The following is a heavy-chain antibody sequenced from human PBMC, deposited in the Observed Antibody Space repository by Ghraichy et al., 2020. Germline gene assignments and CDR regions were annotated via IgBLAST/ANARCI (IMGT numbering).Heavy chain of an antibody. V-gene: IGHV4-39*01. Sequence: SQTLSLTCTVSGVSLSLSSYYWGWIRQPPGKVLEWIGSIYYSGNTYYNPSLKSRVTMSVDTSKNQFSLRLSSVTDADTAMYHCARQMYYYDSSGGPGFDYWGQGTLVTVSS. CDR1: GVSLSLSSYY. J-gene: IGHJ4*02. CDR3: ARQMYYYDSSGGPGFDY. CDR2: IYYSGNT. D-gene: IGHD3-22*01.